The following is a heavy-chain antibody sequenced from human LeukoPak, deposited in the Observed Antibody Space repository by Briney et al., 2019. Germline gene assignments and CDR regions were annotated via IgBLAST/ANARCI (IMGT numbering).Heavy chain of an antibody. CDR1: GFTFDDYG. CDR2: INWSGGST. J-gene: IGHJ3*02. V-gene: IGHV3-20*04. CDR3: ARVGTSYGAFDM. D-gene: IGHD1-26*01. Sequence: GGSLRLSCAASGFTFDDYGMSWVRQAPGKGLEWVSGINWSGGSTGYADSVKGRFTISRDNAKNSLYLQMASLRAEDTALFYCARVGTSYGAFDMWGQGTMVTVSS.